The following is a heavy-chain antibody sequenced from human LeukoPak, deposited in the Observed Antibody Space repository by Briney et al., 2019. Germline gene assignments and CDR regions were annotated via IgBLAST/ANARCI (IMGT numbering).Heavy chain of an antibody. Sequence: AGGSLRLSCAASGFTFDDYGMSWVRQAPGKGLEWVSVISGSGGRTYYADSVKGRFTISRDNSRNTVYLQMTSLRAEDTAVYYCASRGHVGSGTYSPYDYWGQGTLVTVSS. CDR2: ISGSGGRT. V-gene: IGHV3-23*01. J-gene: IGHJ4*02. D-gene: IGHD3-10*01. CDR3: ASRGHVGSGTYSPYDY. CDR1: GFTFDDYG.